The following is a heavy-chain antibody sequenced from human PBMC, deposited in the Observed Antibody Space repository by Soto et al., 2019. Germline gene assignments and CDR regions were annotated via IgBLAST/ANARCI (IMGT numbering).Heavy chain of an antibody. V-gene: IGHV2-26*01. CDR2: IFSNDER. Sequence: QVTLKESGPVLVKPTETLTLTCTVSGFSLSNARMGVSWIRQPPGKALEWLAHIFSNDERSYSTSLKSGLTISKDTSKSQVVLTMTNMDPVDTATYYCARIFDSSSSPYYYYGMDVWGQGTTVTVSS. D-gene: IGHD6-6*01. CDR3: ARIFDSSSSPYYYYGMDV. J-gene: IGHJ6*02. CDR1: GFSLSNARMG.